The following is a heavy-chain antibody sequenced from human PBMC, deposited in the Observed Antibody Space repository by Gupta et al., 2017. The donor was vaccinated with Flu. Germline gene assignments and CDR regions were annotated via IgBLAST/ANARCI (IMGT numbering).Heavy chain of an antibody. CDR2: IDWNCNRR. CDR1: DGYA. J-gene: IGHJ6*02. CDR3: GNDKSPGGMDV. Sequence: DGYAMHWVRQAPGKGLEWVSGIDWNCNRRDYADSVKGRFTISGDKAKKSLFLQMDSLRVEDTAFYYCGNDKSPGGMDVWGPGTMVTVSS. V-gene: IGHV3-9*01.